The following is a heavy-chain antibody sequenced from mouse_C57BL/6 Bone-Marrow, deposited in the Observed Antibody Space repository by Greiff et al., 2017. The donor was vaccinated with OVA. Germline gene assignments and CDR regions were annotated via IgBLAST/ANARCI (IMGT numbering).Heavy chain of an antibody. CDR3: ARERYFDY. CDR2: IDPSDSYT. Sequence: QVQLKQPGAELVRPGTSVKLSCKASGYTFTSYWMHWVKQRPGQGLEWIGVIDPSDSYTNYNQKFKGKATLTVDTSSSTAYMQLSSLTSEDSAVYYCARERYFDYWGQGTTLTVSS. CDR1: GYTFTSYW. V-gene: IGHV1-59*01. J-gene: IGHJ2*01.